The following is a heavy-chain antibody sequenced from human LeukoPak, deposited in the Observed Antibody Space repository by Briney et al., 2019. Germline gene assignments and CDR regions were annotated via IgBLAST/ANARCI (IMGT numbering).Heavy chain of an antibody. D-gene: IGHD3-9*01. CDR3: PTFGNDWSLSH. J-gene: IGHJ4*02. CDR1: GFIFSSWW. CDR2: INTDGSYI. Sequence: GGSLRLSCAASGFIFSSWWMIWFRRLPGKGLVSVSHINTDGSYIRYADSVKGRFTISRDNAKNTLYLQMNSLRPEDTGVYYCPTFGNDWSLSHWGQGALVTVSS. V-gene: IGHV3-74*01.